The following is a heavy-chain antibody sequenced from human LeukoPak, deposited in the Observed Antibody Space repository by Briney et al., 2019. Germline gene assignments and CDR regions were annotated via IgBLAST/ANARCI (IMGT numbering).Heavy chain of an antibody. J-gene: IGHJ4*02. V-gene: IGHV3-7*01. CDR3: ARGDSSGSIFDY. D-gene: IGHD3-22*01. Sequence: PAGSLRLSCAASGFTFSRYWMTWVRQAPGKGLEWVANIKDDGSGKFYVDSVKGRFAISRDNAKNSLYLQMNNPRAEDTAVYYCARGDSSGSIFDYWGQGTLVIVSS. CDR1: GFTFSRYW. CDR2: IKDDGSGK.